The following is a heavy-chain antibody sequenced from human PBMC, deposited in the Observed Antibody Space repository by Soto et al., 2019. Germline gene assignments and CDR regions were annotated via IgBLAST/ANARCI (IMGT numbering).Heavy chain of an antibody. V-gene: IGHV3-21*01. D-gene: IGHD3-10*01. CDR3: ARWPLRGSGSYWYYFDY. CDR1: GFTFSSYS. CDR2: ISSSSSYI. J-gene: IGHJ4*02. Sequence: GGSLRLSCAASGFTFSSYSMNWVRQAPGKGLEWVSSISSSSSYIYYADSVKGRFTISRDNSKNTLYLQMNSLRAEDTAVYYCARWPLRGSGSYWYYFDYWGQGTLVTVS.